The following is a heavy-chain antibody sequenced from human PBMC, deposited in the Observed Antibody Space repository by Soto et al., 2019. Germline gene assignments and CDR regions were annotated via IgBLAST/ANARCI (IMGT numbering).Heavy chain of an antibody. CDR1: RFTLSDFG. CDR2: ISYDGNKR. V-gene: IGHV3-30*18. D-gene: IGHD3-22*01. CDR3: AKTATFFDDYHNVGYSSEDY. J-gene: IGHJ4*01. Sequence: GGSLRLSCEASRFTLSDFGFHRVRQAPGKGLEWVASISYDGNKRNYVDSVKGRFTISRDNSKKTVYLQMNSLRPEDTALYYCAKTATFFDDYHNVGYSSEDYWGPGTLVTVSS.